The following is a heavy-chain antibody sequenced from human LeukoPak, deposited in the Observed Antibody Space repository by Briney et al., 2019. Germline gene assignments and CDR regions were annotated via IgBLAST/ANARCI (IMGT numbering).Heavy chain of an antibody. CDR1: GYTFSNFG. CDR2: ISGNNDNP. Sequence: ASVKVSCKTSGYTFSNFGINSVRQAPGQGLEWMGWISGNNDNPNYGQKFQGRLTVTTDTSTSTAYMELRNLRFDDTAVYYCARDGTSTDDYWGQGTQVTVSS. V-gene: IGHV1-18*01. CDR3: ARDGTSTDDY. D-gene: IGHD2-2*01. J-gene: IGHJ4*02.